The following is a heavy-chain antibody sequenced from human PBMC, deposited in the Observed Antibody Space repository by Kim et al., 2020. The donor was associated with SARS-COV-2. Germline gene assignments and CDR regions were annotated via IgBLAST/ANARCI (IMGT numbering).Heavy chain of an antibody. CDR2: IWYDGSNK. V-gene: IGHV3-33*01. J-gene: IGHJ4*02. CDR3: AIIFDTAGPDGFGDEY. CDR1: GFTFSSYG. Sequence: GGSLRLSCAASGFTFSSYGMHWVRQAPGKGLEWVAVIWYDGSNKYYADSVKGRFTISRDNSKNTLYLQMNSLRAEDTAVYYCAIIFDTAGPDGFGDEYWGQGTLVTVSS. D-gene: IGHD5-18*01.